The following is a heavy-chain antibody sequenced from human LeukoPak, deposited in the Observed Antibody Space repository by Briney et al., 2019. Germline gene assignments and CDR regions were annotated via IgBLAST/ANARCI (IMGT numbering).Heavy chain of an antibody. D-gene: IGHD3-22*01. CDR3: ARLPSSYYYDSSEKYFDL. J-gene: IGHJ2*01. V-gene: IGHV4-59*08. CDR1: GSSISSYY. Sequence: SETLSLTCTVSGSSISSYYWSWIRQPPGKGLEWIGYIYYSGSTNYNPSLKSRVTISVDTSKNQFSLKLSSVTAADTAVYYCARLPSSYYYDSSEKYFDLWGRGTLVTVSS. CDR2: IYYSGST.